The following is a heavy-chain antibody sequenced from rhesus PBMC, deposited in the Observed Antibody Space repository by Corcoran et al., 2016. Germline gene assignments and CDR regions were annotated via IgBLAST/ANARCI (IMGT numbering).Heavy chain of an antibody. D-gene: IGHD3-34*01. Sequence: QVTLKESGPALVKPTQTPTLTCTFPGFSISTSGMGVGGTRKPPGKALEWLALIYWDDDKYYSTSLKSRLTISKDTSKNQVVLTMTNMDPVDTATYYCARSLGVYGLDSWGQGVVVTVSS. V-gene: IGHV2-174*01. J-gene: IGHJ6*01. CDR1: GFSISTSGMG. CDR3: ARSLGVYGLDS. CDR2: IYWDDDK.